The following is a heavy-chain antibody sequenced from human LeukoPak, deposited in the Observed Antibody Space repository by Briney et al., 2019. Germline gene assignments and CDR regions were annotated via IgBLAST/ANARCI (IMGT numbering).Heavy chain of an antibody. J-gene: IGHJ4*02. Sequence: GESLKISCQGSGYNFSRHWIGWVRQMPGKGLEWMAIIYPGDSNTRYSPSFQGQVTISADRSISTAYLQWSSLKASDTAMYYCARHIAAAYYFDYWAQGTLVTVSP. CDR1: GYNFSRHW. CDR2: IYPGDSNT. V-gene: IGHV5-51*01. D-gene: IGHD6-13*01. CDR3: ARHIAAAYYFDY.